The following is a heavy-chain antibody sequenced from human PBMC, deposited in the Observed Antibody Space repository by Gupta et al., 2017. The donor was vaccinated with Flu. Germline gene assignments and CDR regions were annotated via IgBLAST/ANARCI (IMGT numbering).Heavy chain of an antibody. CDR3: ATDPFSITATGPNFEY. Sequence: FTFSSYWMSWVRQAPGKGLEWLANIDEDGNWKYYVDSVKGRFTISRDNAKNSLYLQMNSLRAEDTAVYFCATDPFSITATGPNFEYWGQGTLRTVS. CDR2: IDEDGNWK. CDR1: FTFSSYW. D-gene: IGHD6-13*01. V-gene: IGHV3-7*01. J-gene: IGHJ4*02.